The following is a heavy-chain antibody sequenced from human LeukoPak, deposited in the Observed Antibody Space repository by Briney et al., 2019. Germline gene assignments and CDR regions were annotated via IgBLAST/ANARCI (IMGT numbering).Heavy chain of an antibody. D-gene: IGHD5-18*01. CDR3: ARDLSIYSYGYHFDY. J-gene: IGHJ4*02. V-gene: IGHV4-59*01. CDR2: IYYSGST. Sequence: PSETLSLTCAVSGGSINNYYWTWIRQPPGKGLEWIGYIYYSGSTNYNPSLKSRVTISVDTSKNQFSLKLSSVTAADTAVYYCARDLSIYSYGYHFDYWGQGTLVTVSS. CDR1: GGSINNYY.